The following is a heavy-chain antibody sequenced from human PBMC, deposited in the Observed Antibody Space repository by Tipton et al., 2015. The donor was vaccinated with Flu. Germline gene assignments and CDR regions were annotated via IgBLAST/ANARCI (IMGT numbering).Heavy chain of an antibody. V-gene: IGHV4-31*11. Sequence: GLVKPSQTLSLTCAVSGVSISSGGYYWSWIRQHPGKGLEWIGYIYFTGKTYYNSSLQSRVSISVDTSKNQFSLKLSSVTAADTAVYYCAGDTIFGVAHWGQGTLVTVSS. CDR2: IYFTGKT. CDR3: AGDTIFGVAH. J-gene: IGHJ4*02. CDR1: GVSISSGGYY. D-gene: IGHD3-3*01.